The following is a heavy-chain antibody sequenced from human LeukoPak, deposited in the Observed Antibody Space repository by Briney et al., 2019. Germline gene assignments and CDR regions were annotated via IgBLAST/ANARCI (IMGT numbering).Heavy chain of an antibody. CDR3: ASGVLWFGDFSYYMDV. J-gene: IGHJ6*03. Sequence: GGCLRLSCAASGFTFSSYSMNWVRQAPGKGLEWVSSISSSSSYIYYADSVKGRFTISRDNAKNSLYLQMNSLRAEDTAVYYCASGVLWFGDFSYYMDVWGKGTTVTISS. D-gene: IGHD3-10*01. CDR1: GFTFSSYS. CDR2: ISSSSSYI. V-gene: IGHV3-21*01.